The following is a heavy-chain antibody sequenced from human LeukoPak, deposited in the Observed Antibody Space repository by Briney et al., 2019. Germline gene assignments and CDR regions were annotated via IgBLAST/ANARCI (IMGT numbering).Heavy chain of an antibody. D-gene: IGHD1-14*01. J-gene: IGHJ4*02. CDR1: GFTFSSYE. Sequence: GGSLRLSCAASGFTFSSYEMNWVRQAPGKGLEWVSYISSSGSTIYYADSVKGRFTISRDNAKNSLYLQMNSLRAEDTAVYYYARNFNHFDYWGQGTLVTVSS. V-gene: IGHV3-48*03. CDR3: ARNFNHFDY. CDR2: ISSSGSTI.